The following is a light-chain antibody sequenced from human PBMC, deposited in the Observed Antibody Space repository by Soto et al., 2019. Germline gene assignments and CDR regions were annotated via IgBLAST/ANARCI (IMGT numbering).Light chain of an antibody. CDR1: QGIGNY. V-gene: IGKV1-27*01. J-gene: IGKJ1*01. CDR3: QKYYTASET. Sequence: DIPMTQSPSSLSASVGDRVTITCRASQGIGNYLAWYQQKPGKVPKNLIYDASTLQSGVPYRFSGSGSGTDFTLTISSQQPEDVASYYCQKYYTASETFGQGTKGEIK. CDR2: DAS.